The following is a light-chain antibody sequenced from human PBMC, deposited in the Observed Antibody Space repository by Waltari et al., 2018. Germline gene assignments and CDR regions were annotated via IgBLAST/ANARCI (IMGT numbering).Light chain of an antibody. Sequence: SSELTQDPAVSVALGQTVRITFPSDILIVYYPNWCQQKPGQAPLLVIYGKNNRPSGIPYRFSASTSGSTASLTITGAQAEDEAHYYCSSRDSSGDVIFGGGTKLTVL. J-gene: IGLJ2*01. V-gene: IGLV3-19*01. CDR3: SSRDSSGDVI. CDR1: ILIVYY. CDR2: GKN.